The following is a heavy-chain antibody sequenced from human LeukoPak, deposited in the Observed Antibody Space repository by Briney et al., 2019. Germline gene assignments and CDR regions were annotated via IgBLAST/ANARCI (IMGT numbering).Heavy chain of an antibody. CDR3: IRVNNGYAKDFDY. CDR2: INWNGDST. D-gene: IGHD2-8*01. Sequence: GGSLRLSCTASGFTFDDYGMSWVRQGPGKGLEWVSGINWNGDSTGYADSVKGRFTISRDNAKNSLYLQMNSLKIEDTAVYYCIRVNNGYAKDFDYWGQGTLVTVSS. CDR1: GFTFDDYG. V-gene: IGHV3-20*04. J-gene: IGHJ4*02.